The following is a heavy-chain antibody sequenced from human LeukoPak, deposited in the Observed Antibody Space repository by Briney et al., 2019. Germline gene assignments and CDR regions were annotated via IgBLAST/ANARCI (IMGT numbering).Heavy chain of an antibody. Sequence: GRSLRLSCAASGFTFSSYGIHWVRQAPGKGLEWVAVILNDGSQEKYADSVKGRFTISRDNSKNTLFLQMNSLRAEDTAVYYCARDDALGDNALDIWGQGTMVTVSS. V-gene: IGHV3-33*01. D-gene: IGHD3-16*01. J-gene: IGHJ3*02. CDR1: GFTFSSYG. CDR2: ILNDGSQE. CDR3: ARDDALGDNALDI.